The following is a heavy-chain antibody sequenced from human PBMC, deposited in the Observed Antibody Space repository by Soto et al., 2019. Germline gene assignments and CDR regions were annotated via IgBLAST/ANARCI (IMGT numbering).Heavy chain of an antibody. CDR3: AREDHDSSGYGEFDY. V-gene: IGHV4-59*01. CDR2: IYYSGST. D-gene: IGHD3-22*01. J-gene: IGHJ4*02. Sequence: QVQLQESGPGLVKLSETLSLTCTVSGGSISSYYWSWIRQPPGKGLEWIGYIYYSGSTNYNPSLKSRVTISVDTSKNQFSLKLSSVTAADTAVYYCAREDHDSSGYGEFDYWGQGTLVTVSS. CDR1: GGSISSYY.